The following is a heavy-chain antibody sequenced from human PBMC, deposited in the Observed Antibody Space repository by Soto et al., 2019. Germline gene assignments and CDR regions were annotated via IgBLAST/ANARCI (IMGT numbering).Heavy chain of an antibody. CDR2: IYYSGST. V-gene: IGHV4-31*03. CDR3: ARVGRSIAAAGTHFDY. CDR1: GGSISSGGYY. D-gene: IGHD6-13*01. Sequence: QVQLQESGPGLVKPSQTLSLTCTVSGGSISSGGYYWSWIRQHPGKGLEWIGYIYYSGSTYYNPSLRSRVTISVDTSKNPFSLKLSSVTAADTAVYYCARVGRSIAAAGTHFDYWGQGTRVTVSS. J-gene: IGHJ4*02.